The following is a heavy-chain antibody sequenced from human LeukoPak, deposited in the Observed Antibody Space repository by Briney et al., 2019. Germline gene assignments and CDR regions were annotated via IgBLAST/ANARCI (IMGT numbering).Heavy chain of an antibody. CDR3: ASVLGATNY. CDR2: ISNDESNK. CDR1: GFTFSSSA. D-gene: IGHD1-26*01. V-gene: IGHV3-30*03. Sequence: QPGRSLRLSCAASGFTFSSSAMHWVRQPPGKGLEWVTVISNDESNKYYADSVKGRFTISRDNSRNMLYLQMNSLRAEDTAVHYCASVLGATNYWGQGTLVTVSS. J-gene: IGHJ4*02.